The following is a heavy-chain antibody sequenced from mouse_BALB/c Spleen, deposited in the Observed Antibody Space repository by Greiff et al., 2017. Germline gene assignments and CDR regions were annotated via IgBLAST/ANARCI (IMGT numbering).Heavy chain of an antibody. Sequence: VQRVESGAELMKPGASVKISCKATGYTFSSYWIEWVKQRPGHGLEWIGEILPGSGSTNYNEKFKGKATFTADTSSNTAYMQLSSLTSEDSAVYYCARSEGILDYWGQGTSVTVSS. J-gene: IGHJ4*01. V-gene: IGHV1-9*01. CDR3: ARSEGILDY. CDR1: GYTFSSYW. CDR2: ILPGSGST.